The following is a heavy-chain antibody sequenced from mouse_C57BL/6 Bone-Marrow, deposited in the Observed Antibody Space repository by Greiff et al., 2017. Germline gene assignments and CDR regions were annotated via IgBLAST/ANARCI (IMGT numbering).Heavy chain of an antibody. CDR3: ARRGLLRSFDY. Sequence: EVQLQQSGPVLVKPGASVKMSCKASGYTFTDYYMNWVKQSHGKSLEWIGVINPYNGGTSYNQKFKGKATLTVDKSSSTAYMELNSLTSEDSAVYYCARRGLLRSFDYWGQGTTLTVSS. CDR1: GYTFTDYY. CDR2: INPYNGGT. J-gene: IGHJ2*01. V-gene: IGHV1-19*01. D-gene: IGHD1-1*01.